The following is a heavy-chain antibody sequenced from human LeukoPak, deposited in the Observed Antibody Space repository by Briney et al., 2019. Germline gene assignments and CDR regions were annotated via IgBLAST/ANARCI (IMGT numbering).Heavy chain of an antibody. CDR2: IYYSGST. D-gene: IGHD6-13*01. CDR1: GGSISGSSYF. V-gene: IGHV4-31*03. Sequence: PSETLSLTCTVSGGSISGSSYFWGWIRQHPGKGLEWIGYIYYSGSTYYNPSLKSRVTISVGTSKNQFSLKLSSVTAADTAVYYCAREGHSWDWFDPWGQGTLVTVSS. CDR3: AREGHSWDWFDP. J-gene: IGHJ5*02.